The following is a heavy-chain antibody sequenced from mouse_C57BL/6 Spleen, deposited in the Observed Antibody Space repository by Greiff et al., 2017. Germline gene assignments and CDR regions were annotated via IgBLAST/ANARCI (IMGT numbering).Heavy chain of an antibody. J-gene: IGHJ1*03. CDR2: INYDGSST. CDR1: GFTFSDYY. D-gene: IGHD1-1*01. V-gene: IGHV5-16*01. CDR3: ARDYYYGSGWYFDV. Sequence: EVKLVESEGGLVQPGSSMKLSCTASGFTFSDYYMAWVRQVPEKGLEWVANINYDGSSTYYLDSLKSRFIISRDNAKNILYLQMSSLKSEDTATYYCARDYYYGSGWYFDVWGTGTTVTVSS.